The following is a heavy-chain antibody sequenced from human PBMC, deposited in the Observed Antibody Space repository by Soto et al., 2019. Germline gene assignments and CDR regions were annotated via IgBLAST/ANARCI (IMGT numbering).Heavy chain of an antibody. CDR3: ARSLGTTWSFDP. CDR2: IDHSGNT. CDR1: GGSISSRDW. J-gene: IGHJ5*02. Sequence: PSETLSLTCAVSGGSISSRDWWNWVRQPPGMGLEWIGEIDHSGNTNYNPSLKSRVTISVGKSKTQFSLKLNSVTAADTAVYYCARSLGTTWSFDPWGQGTLVTVSS. V-gene: IGHV4-4*02. D-gene: IGHD2-2*01.